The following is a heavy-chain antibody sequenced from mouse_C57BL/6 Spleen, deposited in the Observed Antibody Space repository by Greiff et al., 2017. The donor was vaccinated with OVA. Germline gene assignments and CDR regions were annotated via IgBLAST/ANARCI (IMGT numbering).Heavy chain of an antibody. CDR2: ISNGGGST. CDR3: ARHDTTVPFAY. J-gene: IGHJ3*01. D-gene: IGHD1-1*01. V-gene: IGHV5-12*01. CDR1: GFTFSDYY. Sequence: EVMLVESGGGLVQPGGSLKLSCAASGFTFSDYYMYWVRQTPEKRLEWVAYISNGGGSTYSPDTVKGRFTISRDNAKNTLYLQMSRLKSEDTAMYYCARHDTTVPFAYWGQGTLVTVSA.